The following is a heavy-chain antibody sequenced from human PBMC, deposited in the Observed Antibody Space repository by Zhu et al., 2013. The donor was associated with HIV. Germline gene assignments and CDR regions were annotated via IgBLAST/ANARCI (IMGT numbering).Heavy chain of an antibody. J-gene: IGHJ4*02. CDR3: ARPALTHLRSAEDLDY. Sequence: QVHLVQSEPEVKKPGASVKVSCKAYEYTFTDDYIHWVRQAPGQGLEWMGWINPNGGTNYAQKFQGRVTMTSDTSVNTVYLELSGLKSDDTAVYYCARPALTHLRSAEDLDYWGPGNPGSTVSS. V-gene: IGHV1-2*02. CDR2: INPNGGT. CDR1: EYTFTDDY.